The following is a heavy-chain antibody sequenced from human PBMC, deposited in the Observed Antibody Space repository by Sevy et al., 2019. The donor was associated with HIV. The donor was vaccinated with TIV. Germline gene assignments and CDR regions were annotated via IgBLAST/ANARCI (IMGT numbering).Heavy chain of an antibody. Sequence: SETLSLTCTVSGDSISSGLYYWSWIRQPAGKGLEWIGRIYPGGSTNYNPSLRGRVSISVDTSTNQFSLKLNSVPAADTAVYYCARDLPDYGDYGRFDPWGQGTLVTVSS. CDR3: ARDLPDYGDYGRFDP. CDR1: GDSISSGLYY. V-gene: IGHV4-61*02. D-gene: IGHD4-17*01. CDR2: IYPGGST. J-gene: IGHJ5*02.